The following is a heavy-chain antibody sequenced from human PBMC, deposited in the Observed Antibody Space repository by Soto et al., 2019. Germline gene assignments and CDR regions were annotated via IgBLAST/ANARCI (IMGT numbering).Heavy chain of an antibody. J-gene: IGHJ3*02. CDR3: ARDRVRVTTRYDAFDI. CDR1: GFTFSDYY. D-gene: IGHD4-17*01. Sequence: GGSLRLSCAASGFTFSDYYMSWIRQAPGKGLEWVSYISSSGSTIYYADSVKGRFTISRDNAKKSLYLQMNSLRAEDTAVYYCARDRVRVTTRYDAFDIWGQGTMVTVSS. V-gene: IGHV3-11*01. CDR2: ISSSGSTI.